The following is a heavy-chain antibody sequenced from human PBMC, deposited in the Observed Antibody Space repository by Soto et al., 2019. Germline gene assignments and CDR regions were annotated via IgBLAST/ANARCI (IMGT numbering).Heavy chain of an antibody. CDR2: IIPIFGTA. V-gene: IGHV1-69*13. CDR3: ARHEYSSGWYRAGKFDY. Sequence: GASVKVSCKASGGTFSSYAISWERQAPGQGLEWMGGIIPIFGTANYAQKFQGRVTITADESTSTAYMELSSLRSEDTAVYYCARHEYSSGWYRAGKFDYWGQGTLVTVSS. CDR1: GGTFSSYA. D-gene: IGHD6-19*01. J-gene: IGHJ4*02.